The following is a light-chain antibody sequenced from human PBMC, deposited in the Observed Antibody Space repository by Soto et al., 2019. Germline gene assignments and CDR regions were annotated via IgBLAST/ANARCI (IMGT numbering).Light chain of an antibody. CDR1: QSVSRT. CDR2: DAS. V-gene: IGKV1-5*01. Sequence: DIQMTQSPSTLSASIGDRVTFTCRASQSVSRTLAWYQQKPGKAPNLLIYDASTLERGDPSRFSGSGSETEFTLTISSLQPDDFASDFCQQYFSFPYTFGQGNTLQ. J-gene: IGKJ2*01. CDR3: QQYFSFPYT.